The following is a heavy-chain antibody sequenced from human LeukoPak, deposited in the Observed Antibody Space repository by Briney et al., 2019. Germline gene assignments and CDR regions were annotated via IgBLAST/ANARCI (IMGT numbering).Heavy chain of an antibody. V-gene: IGHV4-34*01. CDR1: GGSFSGYY. J-gene: IGHJ2*01. CDR2: INHSGST. CDR3: ARATPTTVTTSWYFDL. D-gene: IGHD4-17*01. Sequence: SETLSLTCAVYGGSFSGYYWSWIRQPPGKGLEWIGEINHSGSTNYNPSLKSRVTISVDTSKNQFSLKLSSVTAADTAVYYCARATPTTVTTSWYFDLWGRGALVTVSS.